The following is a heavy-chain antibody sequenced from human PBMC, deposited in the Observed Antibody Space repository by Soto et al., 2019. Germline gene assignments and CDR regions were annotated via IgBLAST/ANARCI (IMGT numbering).Heavy chain of an antibody. D-gene: IGHD4-4*01. Sequence: EVQLLETGGGLVQPGGSLRLSCAASGFTFSSYAMSWVRQAPGKGLEWVSSISSSGSGTYYSDSVKGRFTISRDNSKTTLSVQMTSLRAEDTADYFCAKDQRGANSTARIDYWGRGTLVTVAS. V-gene: IGHV3-23*01. J-gene: IGHJ4*02. CDR2: ISSSGSGT. CDR3: AKDQRGANSTARIDY. CDR1: GFTFSSYA.